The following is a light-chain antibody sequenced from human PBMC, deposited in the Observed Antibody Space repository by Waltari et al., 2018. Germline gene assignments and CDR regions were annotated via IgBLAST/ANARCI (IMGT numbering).Light chain of an antibody. Sequence: DIQMTQSPSSLSASVGDRVHITCRASQSISPYLNWYQQRLGTAPKLLIYAVSTLHCGVPSRFSGSGSGTDFTLTISSLQPEDFATYYCQQSYKTPLTFGQGTRLEI. J-gene: IGKJ1*01. CDR3: QQSYKTPLT. V-gene: IGKV1-39*01. CDR2: AVS. CDR1: QSISPY.